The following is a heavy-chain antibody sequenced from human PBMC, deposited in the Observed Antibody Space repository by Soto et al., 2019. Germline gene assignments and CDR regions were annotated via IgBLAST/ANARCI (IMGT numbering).Heavy chain of an antibody. V-gene: IGHV4-59*01. Sequence: SXTLSLTCTVSGGSMSRYYWSWFRQPPGKGLEWIGYTYYTGSTNYTPSLRSRVTISVDTSKNQFSLKLSSVTPADTAVYYCVKGGTSKFVAWGQGTLVTVSS. J-gene: IGHJ5*02. CDR3: VKGGTSKFVA. CDR1: GGSMSRYY. CDR2: TYYTGST. D-gene: IGHD1-26*01.